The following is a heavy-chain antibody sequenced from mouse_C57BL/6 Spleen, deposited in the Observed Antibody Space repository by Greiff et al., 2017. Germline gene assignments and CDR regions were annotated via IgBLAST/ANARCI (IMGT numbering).Heavy chain of an antibody. CDR2: INPNNGGT. CDR1: GYTFTDYN. CDR3: ARSDSSGYSLDY. V-gene: IGHV1-22*01. J-gene: IGHJ2*01. Sequence: VQLKESGPELVKPGASVKMSCKASGYTFTDYNMHWVKQSHGKSLEWIGYINPNNGGTSYNQKFKGKATLTVNKSSSTAYMELRSLTSEDSAVYYCARSDSSGYSLDYWGQGTTLTVSS. D-gene: IGHD3-2*02.